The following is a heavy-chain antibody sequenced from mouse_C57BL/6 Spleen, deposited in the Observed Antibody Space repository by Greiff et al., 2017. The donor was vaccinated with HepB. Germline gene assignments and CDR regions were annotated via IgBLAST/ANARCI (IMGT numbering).Heavy chain of an antibody. Sequence: QVQLQQPGAELVKPGASVKLSCKASGYTFTSYWMQWVKQRPGQGLEWIGEIDPSDSYTNYNQKFKGKATLTVDTSSSTAYMQLSSLTSEDSAVYYCARRGVHQGMDYWGQGTSVTVSS. CDR2: IDPSDSYT. CDR3: ARRGVHQGMDY. J-gene: IGHJ4*01. CDR1: GYTFTSYW. V-gene: IGHV1-50*01. D-gene: IGHD2-14*01.